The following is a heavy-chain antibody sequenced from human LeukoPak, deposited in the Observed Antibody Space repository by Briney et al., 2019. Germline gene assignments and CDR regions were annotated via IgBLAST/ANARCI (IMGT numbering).Heavy chain of an antibody. V-gene: IGHV3-30*02. CDR2: IRYDGSNK. CDR3: ARYYYDSSGYLDY. CDR1: GFTFSSYG. D-gene: IGHD3-22*01. J-gene: IGHJ4*02. Sequence: GGSLRLSCAASGFTFSSYGMHWVRQAPGKGLEWVAFIRYDGSNKYYADSVKGRFTISRDNSKNTLYPQMNSLRAEDTAVYYCARYYYDSSGYLDYWGQGTLVTVSS.